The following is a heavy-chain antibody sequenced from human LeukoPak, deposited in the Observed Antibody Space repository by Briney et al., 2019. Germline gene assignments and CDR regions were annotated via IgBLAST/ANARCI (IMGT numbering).Heavy chain of an antibody. D-gene: IGHD6-13*01. CDR2: ISYDGTDK. V-gene: IGHV3-30*14. CDR3: ARGLAAAGLYFDY. J-gene: IGHJ4*02. CDR1: GFTFSNYA. Sequence: PGGSLRLSCAASGFTFSNYAMHWVRQAPGKGLEWVALISYDGTDKYYADSVKGRSTISRDSSKNTLYLQMNSLRAEDTAVYYCARGLAAAGLYFDYWGQGTLVTVSS.